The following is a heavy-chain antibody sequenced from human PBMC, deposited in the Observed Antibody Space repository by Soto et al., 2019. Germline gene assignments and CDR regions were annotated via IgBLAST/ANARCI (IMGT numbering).Heavy chain of an antibody. CDR3: ARDREGVGYSGYVHNWFDP. Sequence: QVQLVQSGAEVKKPGSSVKVSCKASGGTFSSYAISWVRQAPGQGLEWMGGIIPIFGTANYAQKFQGRVTITADESTSTAYMELSSLRSEDTAVYYCARDREGVGYSGYVHNWFDPWGQGTLVIVSS. J-gene: IGHJ5*02. V-gene: IGHV1-69*01. CDR2: IIPIFGTA. CDR1: GGTFSSYA. D-gene: IGHD5-12*01.